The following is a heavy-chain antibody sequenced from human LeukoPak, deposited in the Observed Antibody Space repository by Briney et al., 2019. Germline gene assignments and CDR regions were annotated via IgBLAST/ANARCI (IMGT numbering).Heavy chain of an antibody. CDR2: IIPIFGTA. Sequence: ASVKVSCKASGGTFSSYAISWVRQAPGQGLEWMGGIIPIFGTANYAQKFQGRVTITADESTSTAYMELSSLRSEDTAVYYCAKHLFYDDISPGARAFDIWGQGTMVTVSS. CDR3: AKHLFYDDISPGARAFDI. D-gene: IGHD3-9*01. CDR1: GGTFSSYA. V-gene: IGHV1-69*13. J-gene: IGHJ3*02.